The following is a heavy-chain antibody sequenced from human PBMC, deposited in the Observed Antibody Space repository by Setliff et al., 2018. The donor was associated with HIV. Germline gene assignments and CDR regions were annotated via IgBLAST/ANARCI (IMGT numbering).Heavy chain of an antibody. CDR3: ASEGLWFGELSGAHDF. V-gene: IGHV4-31*03. D-gene: IGHD3-10*01. CDR1: GASITSASYY. CDR2: IFYSGSA. Sequence: SETLSLTCNVSGASITSASYYWSWIRQHPGEGLEWIGYIFYSGSAYYNPSLKSRVSISMDTSNNSFSLRLTSLTAADTAMYYCASEGLWFGELSGAHDFWGQGALVTVSS. J-gene: IGHJ4*02.